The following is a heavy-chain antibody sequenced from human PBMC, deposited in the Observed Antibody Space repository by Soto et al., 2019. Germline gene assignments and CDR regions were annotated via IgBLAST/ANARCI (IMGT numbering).Heavy chain of an antibody. Sequence: EVQLLESGGGLVQPGGSLRLSCAASGFTFSSYAMSWVRQAPGKGLEWVSAISGSGGSTYYADSVKGRFTISRDNSKNTLYLQMNSLRAEDTAVYYCAKDYHSSGWYPNWFDPWGQGTLVTVSS. V-gene: IGHV3-23*01. CDR1: GFTFSSYA. D-gene: IGHD6-19*01. CDR3: AKDYHSSGWYPNWFDP. J-gene: IGHJ5*02. CDR2: ISGSGGST.